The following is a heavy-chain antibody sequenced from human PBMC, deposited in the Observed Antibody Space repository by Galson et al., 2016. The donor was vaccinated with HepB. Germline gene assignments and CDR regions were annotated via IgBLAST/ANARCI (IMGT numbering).Heavy chain of an antibody. V-gene: IGHV3-23*01. D-gene: IGHD5-12*01. CDR2: SSGPGETR. J-gene: IGHJ4*02. CDR3: STSNSCGYVH. CDR1: GFTFSTHA. Sequence: SLRLSCAASGFTFSTHAMSWVRQAPGNGLDWVAPSSGPGETRDYADTVKGRFTISRDNLKNTEQLQMDRLRDQDTALHYCSTSNSCGYVHWGQGPLVTVSS.